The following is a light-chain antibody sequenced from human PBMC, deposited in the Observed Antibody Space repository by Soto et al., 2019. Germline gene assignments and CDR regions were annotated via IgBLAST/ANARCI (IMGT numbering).Light chain of an antibody. CDR2: GAS. V-gene: IGKV3-20*01. J-gene: IGKJ1*01. Sequence: EIVLTQSPGTLSLSPGERATLSCRASQSVSSSYLAWYQQKPGQAPRLLIYGASSRATGLPDRFSGSGSGTDFTLNISRLEPEDFAVYYCQQYGSSPPWTFGQGTKVEIK. CDR3: QQYGSSPPWT. CDR1: QSVSSSY.